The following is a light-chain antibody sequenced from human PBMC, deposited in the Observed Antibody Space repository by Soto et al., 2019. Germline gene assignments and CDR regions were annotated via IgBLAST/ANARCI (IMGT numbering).Light chain of an antibody. V-gene: IGLV2-23*01. CDR1: SSDVGTYNL. CDR3: CSYGGSDTSYV. J-gene: IGLJ1*01. CDR2: EDS. Sequence: QSVLTQPASVSGSPGQSITISCSGTSSDVGTYNLVSWYQQYPTKASRLMIYEDSKRPSGVSDRFSGSKSGATASLTISGLQAEDEADYYCCSYGGSDTSYVFGTGTKVTVL.